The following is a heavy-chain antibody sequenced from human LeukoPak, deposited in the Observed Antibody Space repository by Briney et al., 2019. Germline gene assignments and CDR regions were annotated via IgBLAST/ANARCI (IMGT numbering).Heavy chain of an antibody. V-gene: IGHV1-3*01. J-gene: IGHJ4*02. CDR3: ARVNYSDSSGYYYESSFDY. D-gene: IGHD3-22*01. Sequence: ASVKVSCKASGYTFTSYAMHWVRQAPGQRLEWMGWINVGNGNTKYSQKFQGRVTITRDTSASTAYMELSSLRSEDTAVYYCARVNYSDSSGYYYESSFDYWGQGTLVTVSS. CDR2: INVGNGNT. CDR1: GYTFTSYA.